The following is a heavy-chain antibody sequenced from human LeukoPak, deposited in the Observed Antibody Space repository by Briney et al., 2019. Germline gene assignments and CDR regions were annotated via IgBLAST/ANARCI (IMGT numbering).Heavy chain of an antibody. J-gene: IGHJ4*02. D-gene: IGHD1-26*01. V-gene: IGHV3-23*01. Sequence: HPGGSLRLSCAASGFTFSSYAMSWVRQAPGKGLEWVSAISGSGGSTYYADSVKGRFTISRDNAKNTLYLQMNSLRAEDTAVYYCTREGDSGSYFYYFDYWGQGTLVTVSS. CDR1: GFTFSSYA. CDR2: ISGSGGST. CDR3: TREGDSGSYFYYFDY.